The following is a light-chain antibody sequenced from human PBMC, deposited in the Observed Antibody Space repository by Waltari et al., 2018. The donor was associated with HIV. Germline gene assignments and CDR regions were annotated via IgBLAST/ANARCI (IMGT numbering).Light chain of an antibody. V-gene: IGKV1-5*03. CDR3: QQYNSYPWT. J-gene: IGKJ1*01. Sequence: DIQMNQSPSTLSASIGDRVTITCRASQSSSWLAWYQQKPGKAPDLLIYKASTLESGVPSRFSGSGSGTEFTLTISSLQPDDFATYYCQQYNSYPWTFGQGTKVEIK. CDR1: QSSSW. CDR2: KAS.